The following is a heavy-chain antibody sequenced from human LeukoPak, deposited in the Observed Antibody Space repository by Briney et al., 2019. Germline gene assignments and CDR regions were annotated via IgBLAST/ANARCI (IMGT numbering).Heavy chain of an antibody. J-gene: IGHJ4*02. CDR3: ARESMVRGSGYY. CDR1: GGSISSYY. V-gene: IGHV4-59*12. CDR2: IYYSGST. D-gene: IGHD3-10*01. Sequence: KSSETLSLTCTVSGGSISSYYWSWIRQPPGKGLEWIGYIYYSGSTNYNPSLKSRVTISVDTSKNQFSLKLNSVTAADTALYYCARESMVRGSGYYWGQGTLVTVSS.